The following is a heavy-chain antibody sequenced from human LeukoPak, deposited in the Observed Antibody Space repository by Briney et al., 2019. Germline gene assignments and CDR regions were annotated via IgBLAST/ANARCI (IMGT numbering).Heavy chain of an antibody. CDR1: GGSISSYY. J-gene: IGHJ4*02. Sequence: SETLSLTCTVSGGSISSYYWSWVRQPPGKGLEWIGYVSYEGGTNYSPSLKRRVTISLYTSKNQYSLNLSSVTTADTAVYYCARTTTTFDDWGQGTLVTVSS. D-gene: IGHD4-11*01. CDR3: ARTTTTFDD. V-gene: IGHV4-59*01. CDR2: VSYEGGT.